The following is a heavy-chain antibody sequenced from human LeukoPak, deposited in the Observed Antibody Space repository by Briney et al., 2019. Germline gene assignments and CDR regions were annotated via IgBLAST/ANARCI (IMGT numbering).Heavy chain of an antibody. CDR2: ISAYNGNT. CDR1: GYSFTSYW. J-gene: IGHJ4*02. V-gene: IGHV1-18*04. D-gene: IGHD3/OR15-3a*01. Sequence: GESLKISCKGSGYSFTSYWIGWVRQAPGQGLEWMGWISAYNGNTNYAQKLQGRVTMTTDTSTSTAYMELRSLRSDDTAVYYCARSGLYFDYWGQGTLVTVSS. CDR3: ARSGLYFDY.